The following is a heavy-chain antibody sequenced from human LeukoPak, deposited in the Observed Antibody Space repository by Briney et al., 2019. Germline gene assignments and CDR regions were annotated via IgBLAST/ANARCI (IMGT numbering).Heavy chain of an antibody. CDR1: GGSFSGYY. J-gene: IGHJ4*02. D-gene: IGHD6-13*01. CDR2: INHSGST. V-gene: IGHV4-34*01. CDR3: ARPRYSSSWYWYY. Sequence: KPSETLSLTCAVYGGSFSGYYWSWIRQPPGKGLEWIGEINHSGSTNYNPSLKSRVTISVDTSKNQFSLKLSSVTAADTAVYYCARPRYSSSWYWYYWGQGTLVTVSS.